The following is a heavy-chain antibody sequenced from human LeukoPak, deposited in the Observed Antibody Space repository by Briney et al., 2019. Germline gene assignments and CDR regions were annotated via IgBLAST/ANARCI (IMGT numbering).Heavy chain of an antibody. CDR2: IYYSGST. CDR3: ARLRARSSGWYFTSMHDAFDI. Sequence: SETLSLTCTVSGGSISSSSYYWGWIRQPPGKGLEWIGSIYYSGSTYYNPSLKSRVTISVDTSKNQFPLKLGSVTAADTAVYYCARLRARSSGWYFTSMHDAFDIWGQGTMVTVSS. V-gene: IGHV4-39*01. D-gene: IGHD6-19*01. CDR1: GGSISSSSYY. J-gene: IGHJ3*02.